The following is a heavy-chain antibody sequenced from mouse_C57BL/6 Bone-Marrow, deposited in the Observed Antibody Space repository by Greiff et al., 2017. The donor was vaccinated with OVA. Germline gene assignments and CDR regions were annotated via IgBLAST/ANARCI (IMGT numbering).Heavy chain of an antibody. CDR1: GFSFNTYA. V-gene: IGHV10-1*01. Sequence: EVQVVESGGGLVQPKGSLKLSCAASGFSFNTYAMNWVRQAPGKGLEWVARIRSKSNNYATYYADSVKDRFTISRDDSESMLYLQMNNLKTEDTAMYYCVSPYGYDQAWFAYWGQGTLVTVSA. J-gene: IGHJ3*01. D-gene: IGHD2-2*01. CDR3: VSPYGYDQAWFAY. CDR2: IRSKSNNYAT.